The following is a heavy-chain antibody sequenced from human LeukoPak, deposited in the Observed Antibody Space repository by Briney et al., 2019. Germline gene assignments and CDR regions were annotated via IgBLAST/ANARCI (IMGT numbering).Heavy chain of an antibody. Sequence: SVKVSCKASGYTFTSYGISWVRQAPGQGLEWMGGIISIFGAAKVAQKFQGRVTITADESTSTAYMELSSLRSEDTAVYYCARDRPGYCSSTSCFYFDYWGQGTLVTVSS. V-gene: IGHV1-69*13. D-gene: IGHD2-2*01. CDR2: IISIFGAA. CDR1: GYTFTSYG. J-gene: IGHJ4*02. CDR3: ARDRPGYCSSTSCFYFDY.